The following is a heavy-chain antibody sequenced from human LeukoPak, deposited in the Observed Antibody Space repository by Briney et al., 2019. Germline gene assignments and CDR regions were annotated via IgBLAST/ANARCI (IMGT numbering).Heavy chain of an antibody. V-gene: IGHV4-38-2*01. CDR3: ARVQYSSSSGYGYYYYYYMDV. J-gene: IGHJ6*03. CDR2: IYHSGST. Sequence: SETLSLTCAVSGYSISSGYYWGWIRHPPGKGLEWSGSIYHSGSTYYNPSLKSRVTISVDTSKNQFSLKLSSVTAADTAVYYCARVQYSSSSGYGYYYYYYMDVWGKGTTVTVSS. D-gene: IGHD6-6*01. CDR1: GYSISSGYY.